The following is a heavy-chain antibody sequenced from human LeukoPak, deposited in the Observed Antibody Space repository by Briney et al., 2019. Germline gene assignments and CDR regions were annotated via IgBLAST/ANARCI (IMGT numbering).Heavy chain of an antibody. CDR2: ISYDGSNK. J-gene: IGHJ4*02. D-gene: IGHD5-24*01. CDR1: GFTFSSYA. Sequence: GGSLRLFCAASGFTFSSYAMHWVRQAPGKGLEWVAVISYDGSNKYYADSVKGRFTISRDNSKNTLYLQMNSLRAEDTAVYYCAREEDGYNPFDYWGQGTLVTVSS. V-gene: IGHV3-30-3*01. CDR3: AREEDGYNPFDY.